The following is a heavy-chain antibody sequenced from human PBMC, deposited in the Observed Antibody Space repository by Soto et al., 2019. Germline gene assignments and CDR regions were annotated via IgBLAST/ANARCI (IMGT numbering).Heavy chain of an antibody. D-gene: IGHD2-15*01. J-gene: IGHJ6*02. V-gene: IGHV1-2*02. Sequence: QVHLVQSGAEVNKPGASVKVSCKASGYIFSDYYMYWVRQAPGQGLDWMGGINPKSGGTNYAQKFQGRVTMTRDTSMSTAYMELSSLRSDDTAVYYCARARLGGGYYYAGVDVWGQGTTVTVSS. CDR2: INPKSGGT. CDR1: GYIFSDYY. CDR3: ARARLGGGYYYAGVDV.